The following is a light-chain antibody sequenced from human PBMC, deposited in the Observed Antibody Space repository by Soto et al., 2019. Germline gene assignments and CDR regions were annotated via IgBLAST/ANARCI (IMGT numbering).Light chain of an antibody. CDR3: CSYTGNKVFV. V-gene: IGLV2-11*01. Sequence: QSVLTQPRSLSGSPGQSVTIPCTGPTIGAHSFVSWYQDRPDKVPKLLIYDVSQRPSGIPDRFSGSRSANTASLTISGLQADDAAAYYCCSYTGNKVFVFGTGTKVTVL. J-gene: IGLJ1*01. CDR1: TIGAHSF. CDR2: DVS.